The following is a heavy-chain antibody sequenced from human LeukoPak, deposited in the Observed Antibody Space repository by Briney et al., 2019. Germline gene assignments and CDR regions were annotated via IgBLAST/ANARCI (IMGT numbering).Heavy chain of an antibody. J-gene: IGHJ4*02. CDR3: AKSDYYGDFSSDY. Sequence: PGGSLRLSCAASGFTFSSYAMNWVPQTPGKGLEWVSGSSGSGVSTYYADSVKGRFAISRDNSKNTLYLQMNSLRAADTGVYCCAKSDYYGDFSSDYWGRGTLVTVSS. CDR1: GFTFSSYA. V-gene: IGHV3-23*01. CDR2: SSGSGVST. D-gene: IGHD4-17*01.